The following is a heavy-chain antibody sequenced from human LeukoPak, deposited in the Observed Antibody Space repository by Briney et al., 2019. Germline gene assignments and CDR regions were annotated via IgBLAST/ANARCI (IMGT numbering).Heavy chain of an antibody. V-gene: IGHV3-7*01. CDR2: IKEDGTEK. J-gene: IGHJ4*02. CDR3: VRESRPGGAMGLYHNLDY. CDR1: GFTFGDFW. D-gene: IGHD1-1*01. Sequence: PEGSLRLSCAGSGFTFGDFWMTWVRQTPGKGLEWVANIKEDGTEKNLVDSVKGRFTISRDNTKNLLFLEMNNLRGDDTVIYYCVRESRPGGAMGLYHNLDYWGQGTLVAVSS.